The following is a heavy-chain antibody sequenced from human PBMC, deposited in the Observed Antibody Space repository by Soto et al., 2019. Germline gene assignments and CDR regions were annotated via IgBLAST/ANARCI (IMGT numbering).Heavy chain of an antibody. CDR2: ISAYNGNT. CDR1: GYTFTSYG. J-gene: IGHJ6*02. CDR3: ARVFVDYDILEVDCYYGMDV. D-gene: IGHD3-9*01. Sequence: GASVKVSCKASGYTFTSYGISWVRQAPGQGLEWMGWISAYNGNTNYAQKLQGRVTMTTDTSTSTAYMELRSLRSDDTAVYYCARVFVDYDILEVDCYYGMDVWGQGTTVTVSS. V-gene: IGHV1-18*04.